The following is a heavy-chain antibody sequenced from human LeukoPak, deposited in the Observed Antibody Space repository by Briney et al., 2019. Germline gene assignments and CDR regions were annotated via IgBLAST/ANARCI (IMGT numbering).Heavy chain of an antibody. CDR3: ASRMYLTVGNSAFDI. V-gene: IGHV4-39*07. D-gene: IGHD1/OR15-1a*01. CDR2: IYYSGAT. Sequence: ASETLSLTCTVSGGSISGSTYYWGWIRQPPEKGLEWIGSIYYSGATYYNPSLKSRVTISVDTSKNQFSLKLNSVTAADAAVYYCASRMYLTVGNSAFDIWGQGTMVTVSS. CDR1: GGSISGSTYY. J-gene: IGHJ3*02.